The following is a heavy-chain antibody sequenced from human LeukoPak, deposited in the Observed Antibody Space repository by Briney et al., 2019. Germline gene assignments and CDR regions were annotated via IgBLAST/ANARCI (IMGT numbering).Heavy chain of an antibody. CDR3: ARHDVATGVSDY. J-gene: IGHJ4*02. CDR1: AYNFTNYW. D-gene: IGHD3-10*01. V-gene: IGHV5-51*01. Sequence: GESLKISCKGSAYNFTNYWIGWVRQMPGKGLGWMGIIYPGDSDTRYSPSFQGQVTISVDKSISTAYLQWSSLKASDTAMYYCARHDVATGVSDYWGQGTLVTVSS. CDR2: IYPGDSDT.